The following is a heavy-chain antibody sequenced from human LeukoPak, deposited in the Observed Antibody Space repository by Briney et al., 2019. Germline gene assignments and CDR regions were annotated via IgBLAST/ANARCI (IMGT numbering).Heavy chain of an antibody. V-gene: IGHV3-33*01. CDR3: ARAERQEWFNP. J-gene: IGHJ5*02. CDR2: IWYDERKT. CDR1: GFTFSSYG. Sequence: GGSLRLSCAASGFTFSSYGMHWVRQAPGKGLEWVAVIWYDERKTLYADSVKGRFTISRDKSTNTLYLQMNSLRVEDTAVYYCARAERQEWFNPWGQGTLVTVSS.